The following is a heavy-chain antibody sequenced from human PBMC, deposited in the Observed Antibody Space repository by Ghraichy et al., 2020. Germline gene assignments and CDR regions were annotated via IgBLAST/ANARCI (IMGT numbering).Heavy chain of an antibody. CDR1: GYTFTSYD. CDR3: ARGRAQWLVRVDFQH. D-gene: IGHD6-19*01. V-gene: IGHV1-8*01. CDR2: MNPNSGNT. J-gene: IGHJ1*01. Sequence: ASVKVSCKASGYTFTSYDINWVRQATGQGLEWMGWMNPNSGNTGYAQKFQGRVTMTRNTSISTAYMELSSLRSEDTAVYYCARGRAQWLVRVDFQHWGQGTLVTVSS.